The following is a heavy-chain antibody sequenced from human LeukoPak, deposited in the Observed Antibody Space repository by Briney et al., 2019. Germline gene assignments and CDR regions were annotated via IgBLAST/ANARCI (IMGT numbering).Heavy chain of an antibody. CDR1: GYTFTNYH. CDR3: ARVLSTSRRHDAFDI. V-gene: IGHV1-46*01. D-gene: IGHD6-6*01. Sequence: ASVKVSCKASGYTFTNYHIHWVRQAPGQGLEWMGIINPSGDSTIYARKFQGRVTMTGDMSTSTVYMEMSSLRSEDTAVYYCARVLSTSRRHDAFDIWGQGTMVTVSS. J-gene: IGHJ3*02. CDR2: INPSGDST.